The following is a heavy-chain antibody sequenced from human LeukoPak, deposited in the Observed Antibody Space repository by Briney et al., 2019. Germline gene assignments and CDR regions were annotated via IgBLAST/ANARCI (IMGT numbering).Heavy chain of an antibody. CDR2: IKSKTDGGTT. V-gene: IGHV3-15*01. CDR1: GFTFSNAW. D-gene: IGHD1-20*01. CDR3: AKGYNWNDVLLDY. J-gene: IGHJ4*02. Sequence: IPGGSLRLSCAASGFTFSNAWMSWVRQAPGKGLEWVGRIKSKTDGGTTDYAAPVKGRFTISRDDSKNTLYLQMNSLRAEDTAVYYCAKGYNWNDVLLDYWGQGTLVTVSS.